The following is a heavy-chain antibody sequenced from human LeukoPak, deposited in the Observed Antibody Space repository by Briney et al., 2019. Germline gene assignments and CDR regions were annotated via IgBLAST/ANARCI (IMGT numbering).Heavy chain of an antibody. CDR1: GFTFSDYY. J-gene: IGHJ4*02. Sequence: GGSLRLSCAASGFTFSDYYMSWIRQAPGKGLEWVSYISSSGSTIYYADSVKGRFTISRDNAKNSLYLQMNSLRAEDTAVYYCAKPWGSYSSSWLLDYWGQGTLVTVSS. V-gene: IGHV3-11*01. CDR2: ISSSGSTI. D-gene: IGHD6-13*01. CDR3: AKPWGSYSSSWLLDY.